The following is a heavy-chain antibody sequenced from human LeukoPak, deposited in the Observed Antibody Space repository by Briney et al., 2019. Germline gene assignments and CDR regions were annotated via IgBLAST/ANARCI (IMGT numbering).Heavy chain of an antibody. CDR1: GYRFTSYS. V-gene: IGHV1-18*01. D-gene: IGHD3-22*01. CDR3: ARNYDSSKDGNDY. J-gene: IGHJ4*02. CDR2: ISPYNGKT. Sequence: ASVKVSCKASGYRFTSYSIRWVRQAPGKGLAWVGWISPYNGKTKYGNNVQGRVTITTDTSTSTAYMELRSLRSDDTAIYYCARNYDSSKDGNDYWGQGTLVTV.